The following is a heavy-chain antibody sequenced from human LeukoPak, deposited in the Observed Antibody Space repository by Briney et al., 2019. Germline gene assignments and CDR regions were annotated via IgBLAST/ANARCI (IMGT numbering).Heavy chain of an antibody. CDR1: GLTFSSYG. J-gene: IGHJ6*02. CDR3: ARGPDIVVVPAATYYYYGMDV. D-gene: IGHD2-2*01. Sequence: GGSLRLSCAASGLTFSSYGMHWVRQAPGKGLEWVAVIWYDGSNKYYADSVKGRFTISRDNSKNTLYLQMNSLRAEDTAVYYCARGPDIVVVPAATYYYYGMDVWGQGTTVTVSS. CDR2: IWYDGSNK. V-gene: IGHV3-33*01.